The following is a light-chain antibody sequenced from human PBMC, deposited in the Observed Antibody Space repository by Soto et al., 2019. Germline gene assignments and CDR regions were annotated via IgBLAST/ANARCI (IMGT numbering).Light chain of an antibody. V-gene: IGLV1-44*01. J-gene: IGLJ3*02. CDR2: SNN. CDR3: AAWDDSLNGGV. Sequence: QSVLTQPPSASGTPGQRVTISCSGSISNIGSNTVNWYQQLPGTAPKVLIYSNNQRPSGVPDRFSGSKSGTSASLAISGLQSEDEADYYCAAWDDSLNGGVFGGGTKLTVL. CDR1: ISNIGSNT.